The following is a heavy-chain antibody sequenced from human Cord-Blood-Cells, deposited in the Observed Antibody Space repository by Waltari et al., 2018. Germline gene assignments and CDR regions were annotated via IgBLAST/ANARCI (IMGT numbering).Heavy chain of an antibody. CDR1: GYSISSGYY. Sequence: QVQLQESGPGLVKPSETPSLTCAVSGYSISSGYYWGWIRQPPGKGLEWIGSIYHSGRTYYNPSLKSRVTISVDTSKNQCSLKLSSVTAADTAVYYCARDNYDSSGYYFQHWGQGTLVTVSS. CDR3: ARDNYDSSGYYFQH. CDR2: IYHSGRT. D-gene: IGHD3-22*01. V-gene: IGHV4-38-2*02. J-gene: IGHJ1*01.